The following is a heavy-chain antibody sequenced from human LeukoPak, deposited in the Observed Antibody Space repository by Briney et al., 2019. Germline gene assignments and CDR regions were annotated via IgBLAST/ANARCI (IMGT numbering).Heavy chain of an antibody. Sequence: GRSLRLSCAASGFTFSSFAVHWVRQAPGKGLEWVAVISYDGDNKYYADSVKGRFTISRDNSKNTLYLQMNSLRAEDTAVYYCARDLDGPENYWGQGTLVTVSS. D-gene: IGHD3-3*01. CDR2: ISYDGDNK. CDR3: ARDLDGPENY. V-gene: IGHV3-30-3*01. CDR1: GFTFSSFA. J-gene: IGHJ4*02.